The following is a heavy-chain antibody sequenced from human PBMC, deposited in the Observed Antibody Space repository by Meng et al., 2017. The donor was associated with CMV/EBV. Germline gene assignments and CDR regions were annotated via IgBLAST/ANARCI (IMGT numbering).Heavy chain of an antibody. CDR2: ISSSSSTI. CDR1: GFTFSSYS. J-gene: IGHJ4*02. D-gene: IGHD3-3*01. V-gene: IGHV3-48*04. Sequence: GESLKISCAASGFTFSSYSMNWVRQAPGKGREWVSYISSSSSTIYYADSVKGRFTISRDNAKNSLYLQMNSLRAEDTAVYYCARGGNYDFWSGAPYFDYWGQGTLVTVSS. CDR3: ARGGNYDFWSGAPYFDY.